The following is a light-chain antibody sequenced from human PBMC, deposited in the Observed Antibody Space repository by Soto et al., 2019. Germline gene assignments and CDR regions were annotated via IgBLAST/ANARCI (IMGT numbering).Light chain of an antibody. CDR2: GAS. CDR1: QSVSHS. J-gene: IGKJ1*01. V-gene: IGKV3-15*01. CDR3: QQYSKWPWT. Sequence: ERVMTQSPATLSVSPGERATLSCRASQSVSHSLAWHQQKPGQAPRLLIYGASTRATGIPARFSGSGSGTEFTLTISSLQSEDFAVYYCQQYSKWPWTFGQGTKVEI.